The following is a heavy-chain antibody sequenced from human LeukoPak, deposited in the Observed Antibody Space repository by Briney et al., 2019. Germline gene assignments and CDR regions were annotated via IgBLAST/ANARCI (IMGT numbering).Heavy chain of an antibody. J-gene: IGHJ6*03. CDR2: INPNSGGT. Sequence: ASVKVSCKASGYTFTGYYMHWVRQAPGQGLEWMGWINPNSGGTNYAQKFQGRVTMTRDTSISTASMELSSLKPDDTAVYYCARVRYLGYCSGGSCSPDYYYYYYMDVWGKGTTVTVSS. D-gene: IGHD2-15*01. CDR1: GYTFTGYY. CDR3: ARVRYLGYCSGGSCSPDYYYYYYMDV. V-gene: IGHV1-2*02.